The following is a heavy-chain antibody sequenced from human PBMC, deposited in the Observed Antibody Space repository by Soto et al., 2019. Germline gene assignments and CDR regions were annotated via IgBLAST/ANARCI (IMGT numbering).Heavy chain of an antibody. J-gene: IGHJ6*02. CDR1: GGTFSSYA. Sequence: ASVKVSCKASGGTFSSYAISWVRQAPGQGLEWMGGIIPIFGTANYAQKFQGRVTITADESTSTAYMELSSLRSEDTAVYYCARRGMGLGYCSGGSCYPNYYYGMDVWGQGTTVTVSS. D-gene: IGHD2-15*01. CDR3: ARRGMGLGYCSGGSCYPNYYYGMDV. CDR2: IIPIFGTA. V-gene: IGHV1-69*13.